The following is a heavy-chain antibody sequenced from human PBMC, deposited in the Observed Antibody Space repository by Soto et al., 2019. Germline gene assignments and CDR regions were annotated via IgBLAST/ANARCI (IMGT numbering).Heavy chain of an antibody. D-gene: IGHD6-13*01. J-gene: IGHJ3*02. CDR2: ISGSGGST. CDR3: AKDRIPIRVRHLSAVAAPGAFVI. CDR1: GFTFSSYA. Sequence: EVQLLESGGGLVQPGGSLRLSCAASGFTFSSYAMSWVRQAPGKGLEWVSAISGSGGSTYYADSVKGRFTISRDNSKNTLYLQMNSLRAEDTAVYYCAKDRIPIRVRHLSAVAAPGAFVIWGQGTMVTVSS. V-gene: IGHV3-23*01.